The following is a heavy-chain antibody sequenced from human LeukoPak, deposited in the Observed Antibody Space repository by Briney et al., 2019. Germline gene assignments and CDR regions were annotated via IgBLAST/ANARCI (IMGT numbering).Heavy chain of an antibody. CDR2: ISSSGSYI. J-gene: IGHJ4*02. D-gene: IGHD2-2*01. Sequence: GGSLRLSCAASGFTFSSYSMNWVRQAPGKGLEWVSSISSSGSYIYYADSVKGRFTISRDNAKNSLYLQMNSLRAEDTAVYYCARDDVVPAADFDYWGQGTLVTVSS. CDR1: GFTFSSYS. V-gene: IGHV3-21*01. CDR3: ARDDVVPAADFDY.